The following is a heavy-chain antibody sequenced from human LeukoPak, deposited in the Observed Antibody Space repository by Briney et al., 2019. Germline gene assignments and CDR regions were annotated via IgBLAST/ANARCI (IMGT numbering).Heavy chain of an antibody. D-gene: IGHD3-16*01. J-gene: IGHJ4*02. Sequence: SETLSLTCTVSGGSIRSTSYYWGWIRQPPGKGLEWIGRFYISENTKQYRPSLQTRVTVSPDTSKNQFSLKLNSLTAADTAVYYCARGSYGHIDHWGQGILVTVSS. CDR1: GGSIRSTSYY. CDR3: ARGSYGHIDH. V-gene: IGHV4-39*07. CDR2: FYISENT.